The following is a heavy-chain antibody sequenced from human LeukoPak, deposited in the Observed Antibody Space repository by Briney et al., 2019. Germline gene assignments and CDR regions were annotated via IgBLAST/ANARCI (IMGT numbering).Heavy chain of an antibody. CDR3: AREADRYYYYYGMDV. CDR2: INHSGST. V-gene: IGHV4-34*01. D-gene: IGHD6-25*01. Sequence: PSETLSLTCAVYGGSFSGYYWSWIRQPPGKGLEWIGEINHSGSTNYNPSLKSRVTISVDTSKNQFSLKLSSVTAADTAVYYCAREADRYYYYYGMDVWGQGTTVTVSS. CDR1: GGSFSGYY. J-gene: IGHJ6*02.